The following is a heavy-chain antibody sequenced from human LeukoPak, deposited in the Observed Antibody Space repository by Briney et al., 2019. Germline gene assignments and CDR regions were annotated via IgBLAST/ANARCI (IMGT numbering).Heavy chain of an antibody. V-gene: IGHV1-24*01. CDR1: GYTLTELS. CDR2: FDPEEGET. Sequence: ASLKVSSKVSGYTLTELSMHWVRHAPGKGRGWMGGFDPEEGETIYPQKFQGRVTITEDTSTDTAYMELSSLRSEETAVYYCATGMAIQLWDHFDYWGQGTLVTVS. CDR3: ATGMAIQLWDHFDY. D-gene: IGHD5-18*01. J-gene: IGHJ4*02.